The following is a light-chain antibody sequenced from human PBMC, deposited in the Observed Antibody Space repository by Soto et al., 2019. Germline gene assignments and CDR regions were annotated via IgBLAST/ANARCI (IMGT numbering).Light chain of an antibody. J-gene: IGLJ1*01. CDR3: SSYTSSSTPYYV. V-gene: IGLV2-14*01. CDR1: SSDVGGYNY. Sequence: GASSDVGGYNYVSWYQQHPGKAPKLMIYEVSNRPSGVSNRFSGSKSGNTASLTISGLQAEDEADYYCSSYTSSSTPYYVFGTGTKVTVL. CDR2: EVS.